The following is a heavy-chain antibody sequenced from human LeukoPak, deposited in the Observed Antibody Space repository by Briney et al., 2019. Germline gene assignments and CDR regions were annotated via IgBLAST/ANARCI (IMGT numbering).Heavy chain of an antibody. CDR1: GGSISRSSYY. Sequence: SETLSLTCTVSGGSISRSSYYWGWIRQPPGKGLEWIGSIYYSGSTFYNPSLKSRVATSVDTSKNQLSLKLSSVTAADTAVYYCARDLVAAAPGYWGQGTLVTVSS. J-gene: IGHJ4*02. D-gene: IGHD2-2*01. CDR3: ARDLVAAAPGY. V-gene: IGHV4-39*07. CDR2: IYYSGST.